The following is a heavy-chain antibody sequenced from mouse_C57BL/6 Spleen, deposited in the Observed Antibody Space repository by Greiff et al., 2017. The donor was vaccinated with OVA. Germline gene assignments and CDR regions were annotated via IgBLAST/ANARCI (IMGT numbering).Heavy chain of an antibody. Sequence: EVKLVESGGDLVKPGGSLKLSCAASGFTFSSYGMSWVRQTPDKRLEWVATISSGGSYTYYPDSVKGRFTISRDNAKNTLYLQMSSLKSEDTAMYYCARHPPYYDYDYWYFDVWGTGTTVTVSS. CDR2: ISSGGSYT. CDR3: ARHPPYYDYDYWYFDV. J-gene: IGHJ1*03. D-gene: IGHD2-4*01. CDR1: GFTFSSYG. V-gene: IGHV5-6*01.